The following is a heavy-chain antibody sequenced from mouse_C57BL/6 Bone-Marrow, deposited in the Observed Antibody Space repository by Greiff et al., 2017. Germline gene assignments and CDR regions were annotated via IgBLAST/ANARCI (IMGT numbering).Heavy chain of an antibody. D-gene: IGHD3-3*01. V-gene: IGHV5-16*01. CDR2: INYDGSST. Sequence: EVQLVESEGGLVQPGSSMKLSCTASGFTFSDYYMAWVRQVPEKGLEWVANINYDGSSTYYLDSLKSRFIISRNNAKNLLYLQMSSLKSEDTATYYCARDRASKGGAMDYWGQGTSVTVSS. CDR1: GFTFSDYY. CDR3: ARDRASKGGAMDY. J-gene: IGHJ4*01.